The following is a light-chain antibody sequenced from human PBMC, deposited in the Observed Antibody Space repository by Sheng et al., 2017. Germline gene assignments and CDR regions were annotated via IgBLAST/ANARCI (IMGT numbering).Light chain of an antibody. V-gene: IGLV3-21*03. Sequence: SYVLTQAPSVSVAPGKTARITCGGNNIGSRTVHWYQQKPGQAPVLVVHDDSGRPSGIPERFSGSNSGNTATLTISRVEAGDEADYYCQVWDSSSDHRVFGGGTKLTVL. CDR3: QVWDSSSDHRV. J-gene: IGLJ3*02. CDR1: NIGSRT. CDR2: DDS.